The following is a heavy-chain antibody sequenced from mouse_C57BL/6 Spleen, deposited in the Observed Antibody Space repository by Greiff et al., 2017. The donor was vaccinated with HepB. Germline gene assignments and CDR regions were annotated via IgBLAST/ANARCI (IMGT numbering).Heavy chain of an antibody. Sequence: VKLMESGPELVKPGASVKISCKASGYAFSSSWMNWVKQRPGKGLEWIGRIYPGDGDTNYNGKFKGKATLTADKSSSTAYMQLSSLTSEASAVYFCARGNYYGTDYWGQGTTLTVSS. CDR2: IYPGDGDT. J-gene: IGHJ2*01. D-gene: IGHD1-1*01. CDR3: ARGNYYGTDY. V-gene: IGHV1-82*01. CDR1: GYAFSSSW.